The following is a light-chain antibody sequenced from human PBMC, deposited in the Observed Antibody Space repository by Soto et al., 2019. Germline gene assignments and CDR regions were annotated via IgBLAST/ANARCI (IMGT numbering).Light chain of an antibody. CDR1: QSVSSN. Sequence: EIVMTQSPATLSVSPGERATLSCRASQSVSSNLAWYQQKPGQAPRLLISGVSSRATGIPDRFSGSGSGTDFILTISRVEPEDFAVYYCQQFGTSSLVTFGPGTKVDIK. J-gene: IGKJ3*01. V-gene: IGKV3-20*01. CDR3: QQFGTSSLVT. CDR2: GVS.